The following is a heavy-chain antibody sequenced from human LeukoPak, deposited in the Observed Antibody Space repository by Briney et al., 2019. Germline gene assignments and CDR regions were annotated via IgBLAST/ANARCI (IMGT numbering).Heavy chain of an antibody. CDR1: GGTFSSYA. Sequence: SVKVSCKVSGGTFSSYAISWVRQAPGQGLEWMGGIIPIFGTANYAQKFQGRVTITTDESTSTAYMELSSLRSEDTAVYYCARDLVERGHGDRTHYYYMDVWGKGTTVTVSS. D-gene: IGHD4-17*01. CDR2: IIPIFGTA. J-gene: IGHJ6*03. V-gene: IGHV1-69*05. CDR3: ARDLVERGHGDRTHYYYMDV.